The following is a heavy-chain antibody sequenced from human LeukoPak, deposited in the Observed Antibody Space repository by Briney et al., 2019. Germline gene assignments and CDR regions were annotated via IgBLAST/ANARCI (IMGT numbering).Heavy chain of an antibody. V-gene: IGHV4-4*07. J-gene: IGHJ5*02. Sequence: SETLSLTCTVSGGSISSYYWSWIRQPAGKGLEWIGRIYTSGSTNYNPSLKSRVTMSVDTSKNQFSLKLSSVTAADTAVHYCARAIWFGGYNWFDPWGQGTLVTVSS. D-gene: IGHD3-10*01. CDR2: IYTSGST. CDR3: ARAIWFGGYNWFDP. CDR1: GGSISSYY.